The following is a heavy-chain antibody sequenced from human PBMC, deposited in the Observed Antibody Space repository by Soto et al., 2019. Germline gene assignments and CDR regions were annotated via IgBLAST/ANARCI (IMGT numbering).Heavy chain of an antibody. D-gene: IGHD1-26*01. Sequence: PGGSLRLSCAAPGFTFSSYSMNWVRQAPGKGLEWVSSISSSSSYIYYADSVKGRFTISRDNAKNSLYLQMNSLRAEDTAVYYCARDPGMVGAQPFDYWGQGTLVTVSS. CDR2: ISSSSSYI. CDR1: GFTFSSYS. CDR3: ARDPGMVGAQPFDY. V-gene: IGHV3-21*01. J-gene: IGHJ4*02.